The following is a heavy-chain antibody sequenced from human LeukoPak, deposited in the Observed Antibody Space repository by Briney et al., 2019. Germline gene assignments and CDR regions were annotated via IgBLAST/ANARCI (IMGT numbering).Heavy chain of an antibody. CDR1: GFTFSSYS. D-gene: IGHD6-13*01. CDR3: ARNALRDSSSWFGY. J-gene: IGHJ4*02. V-gene: IGHV3-21*01. CDR2: ISSSSSYI. Sequence: GGSLRLSCAASGFTFSSYSMNWVRQAPGKGLEWVSSISSSSSYIYYADSVKGRFTISRDNAKSSLYLQMNSLSAEDTAVYYCARNALRDSSSWFGYWGQGTLVTVSS.